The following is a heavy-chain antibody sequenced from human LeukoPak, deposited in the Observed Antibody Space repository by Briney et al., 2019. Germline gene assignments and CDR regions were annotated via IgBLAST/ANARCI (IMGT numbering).Heavy chain of an antibody. V-gene: IGHV4-59*08. D-gene: IGHD2-8*02. CDR3: ATDAVNTVDY. CDR1: GGSIRSYY. J-gene: IGHJ4*02. CDR2: ISHSGST. Sequence: PSETLSLTCNVSGGSIRSYYWSWIRQPPGKGLEWIGYISHSGSTSYNPSLKSRVTISLDTSKNQFSLKLTSVTAADTAVYYCATDAVNTVDYWGQGTLVTVSS.